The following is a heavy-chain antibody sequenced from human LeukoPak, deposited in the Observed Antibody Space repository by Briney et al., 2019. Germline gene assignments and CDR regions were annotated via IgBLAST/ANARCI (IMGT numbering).Heavy chain of an antibody. Sequence: PGGSLRLSCAASGFTFSSYSMNWVRQAPGKGLEWVSSISSSTNYIYYADSVKGRFTISRDNAKNSLYLQMDSLRAEDTAVYYCAGDGYSTSWLAFDIWGQGTMVTVSS. V-gene: IGHV3-21*01. CDR1: GFTFSSYS. J-gene: IGHJ3*02. CDR2: ISSSTNYI. CDR3: AGDGYSTSWLAFDI. D-gene: IGHD6-13*01.